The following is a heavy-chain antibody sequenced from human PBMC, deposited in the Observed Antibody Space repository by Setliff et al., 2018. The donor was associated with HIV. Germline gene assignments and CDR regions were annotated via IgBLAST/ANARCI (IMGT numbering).Heavy chain of an antibody. CDR3: ARDRDLEYYFDY. V-gene: IGHV3-30*07. CDR1: GFTFSSYA. J-gene: IGHJ4*02. Sequence: GGSLRLSCAASGFTFSSYAMHWVRQAPGKGLEWVAVISYDGSNKYYADSVKGRFTISRDNSKNTLYLQMNSLRAEDTAVYYCARDRDLEYYFDYWGQGTLVTVSS. CDR2: ISYDGSNK. D-gene: IGHD1-1*01.